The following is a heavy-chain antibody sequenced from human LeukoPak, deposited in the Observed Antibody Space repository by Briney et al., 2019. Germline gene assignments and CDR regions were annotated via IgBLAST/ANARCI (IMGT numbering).Heavy chain of an antibody. CDR3: ARGRRHWSSAAGYYYYYMDV. J-gene: IGHJ6*03. CDR2: INHSGST. D-gene: IGHD6-13*01. V-gene: IGHV4-34*01. Sequence: SETLSLTCAVYGGSFSGYYWSWIRQPPGKGLEWIGEINHSGSTNYNPSLKSRVTISVDTSKNQFSLKLSSVTAADTAVYYCARGRRHWSSAAGYYYYYMDVWGKGTTVTVSS. CDR1: GGSFSGYY.